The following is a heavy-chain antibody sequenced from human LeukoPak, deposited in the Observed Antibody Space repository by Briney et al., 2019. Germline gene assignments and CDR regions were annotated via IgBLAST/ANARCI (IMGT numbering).Heavy chain of an antibody. CDR1: GGSIGSSSYY. V-gene: IGHV4-39*01. CDR2: IYYSGST. D-gene: IGHD3-22*01. Sequence: SETLSLTCTVSGGSIGSSSYYWGWIRQPPGKGLEWIGSIYYSGSTYYNPSLKSRVTISVDTSKNQFSLKLSSVTAADTAVYYCARRHYYDSSGYYPTSDWYFDLWGRGTLVTVSS. CDR3: ARRHYYDSSGYYPTSDWYFDL. J-gene: IGHJ2*01.